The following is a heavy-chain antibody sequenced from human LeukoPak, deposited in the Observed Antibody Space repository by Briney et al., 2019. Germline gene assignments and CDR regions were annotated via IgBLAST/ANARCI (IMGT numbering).Heavy chain of an antibody. J-gene: IGHJ5*02. D-gene: IGHD3-10*01. Sequence: GGSLRLSCAALGFTFSSYWMSLVRQAPGKGLEWVANIKQDGSEKYYVDSVKGRFTISRDNAKNSLYLQMNSLRAEGTAVYYCARDRYGSGSYYRSNWFDPWGQGTLVTVSS. CDR3: ARDRYGSGSYYRSNWFDP. CDR1: GFTFSSYW. CDR2: IKQDGSEK. V-gene: IGHV3-7*01.